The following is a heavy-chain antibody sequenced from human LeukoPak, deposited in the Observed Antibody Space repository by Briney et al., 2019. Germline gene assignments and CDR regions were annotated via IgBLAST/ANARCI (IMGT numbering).Heavy chain of an antibody. Sequence: GGSLRLSCAASGFTFSSYGMHWVRQAPGKGLEWVAVLWYDGSNKYYADSVKGRFTISRDNSKNTLYLQMNSLRAEDTAVYYCARASYDSSGYGAFDIWGQGTMVTVSS. CDR2: LWYDGSNK. J-gene: IGHJ3*02. CDR3: ARASYDSSGYGAFDI. V-gene: IGHV3-33*01. D-gene: IGHD3-22*01. CDR1: GFTFSSYG.